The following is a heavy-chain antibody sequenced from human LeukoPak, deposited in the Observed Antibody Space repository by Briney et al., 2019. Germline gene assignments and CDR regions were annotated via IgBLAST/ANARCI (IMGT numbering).Heavy chain of an antibody. V-gene: IGHV1-2*02. CDR3: AREDLYYYDSSGSEYFQH. J-gene: IGHJ1*01. D-gene: IGHD3-22*01. Sequence: ASVNVSCKASGYTFTGYYMHWVRQAPGQGLEWMGWINTNSGGTNYAQKFQGRVTMTRDTSISTAYMELSRLRSDDTAVYYCAREDLYYYDSSGSEYFQHWGQGTLVTVSS. CDR1: GYTFTGYY. CDR2: INTNSGGT.